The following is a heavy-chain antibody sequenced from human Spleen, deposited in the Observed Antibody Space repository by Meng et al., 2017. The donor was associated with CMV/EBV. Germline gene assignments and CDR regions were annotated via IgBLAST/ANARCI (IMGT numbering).Heavy chain of an antibody. J-gene: IGHJ6*02. V-gene: IGHV3-74*01. CDR2: INSDGSST. CDR3: ARVLELPPYYYGMDV. CDR1: GFTFSSYW. Sequence: GESLKISCAASGFTFSSYWMHWVRQAPGKGLVWVSRINSDGSSTSYADSVKGRFTISRDNAKNTLYLQMNSLRAKDTAVYYCARVLELPPYYYGMDVWGQGTTVTVSS. D-gene: IGHD1-7*01.